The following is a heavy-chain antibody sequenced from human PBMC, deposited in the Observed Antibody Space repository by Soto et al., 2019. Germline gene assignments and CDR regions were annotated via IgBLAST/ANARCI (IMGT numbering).Heavy chain of an antibody. J-gene: IGHJ4*02. Sequence: GGSLRLSCAASGFTFSSYAMSWVRQAPGKGLEWVSAISGSGGSTYYADSVKGRFTISRDNSKNTLYLQMNSLRAEDTAVYYCAKVEKAGILTGSPFDYWGQGTLVTVFS. CDR1: GFTFSSYA. CDR2: ISGSGGST. V-gene: IGHV3-23*01. D-gene: IGHD3-9*01. CDR3: AKVEKAGILTGSPFDY.